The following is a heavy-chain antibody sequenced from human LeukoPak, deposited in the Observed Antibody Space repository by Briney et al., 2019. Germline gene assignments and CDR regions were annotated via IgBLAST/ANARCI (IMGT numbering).Heavy chain of an antibody. CDR3: ARDGSAALGINWFDP. CDR1: GGSISSGGYY. Sequence: SQTLSLTCTVSGGSISSGGYYWSWIRQHPGKGLEWIGYIYYSGSTYYNPSLKSRVTLSVDTSKNQFSLKLSSVTAADTAVYYCARDGSAALGINWFDPWGQGTLVTVSS. V-gene: IGHV4-31*03. D-gene: IGHD1-26*01. J-gene: IGHJ5*02. CDR2: IYYSGST.